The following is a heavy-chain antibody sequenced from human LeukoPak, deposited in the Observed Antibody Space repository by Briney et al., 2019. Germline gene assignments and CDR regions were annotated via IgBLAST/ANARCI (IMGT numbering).Heavy chain of an antibody. V-gene: IGHV3-30-3*01. J-gene: IGHJ3*02. D-gene: IGHD6-13*01. CDR2: ISYDGSNK. Sequence: TGGSLRLSCAASGFTFSSYAMSWVRQAPGKGLEWVAVISYDGSNKYYADSVKGRFTISRDNSKNTLYLQMNSLRAEDTAVYYCARDGAHIAAAGTHAFDIWGQGTMVTVSS. CDR3: ARDGAHIAAAGTHAFDI. CDR1: GFTFSSYA.